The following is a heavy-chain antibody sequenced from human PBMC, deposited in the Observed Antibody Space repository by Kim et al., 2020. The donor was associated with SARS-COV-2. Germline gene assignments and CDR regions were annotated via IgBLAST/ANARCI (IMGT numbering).Heavy chain of an antibody. CDR2: IWYDGSNK. D-gene: IGHD6-19*01. V-gene: IGHV3-33*06. CDR3: AKEGSFGSGFEYFQH. J-gene: IGHJ1*01. CDR1: GFTFSSYA. Sequence: GGSLRLSCAASGFTFSSYAMHWVRQAPGKGLEWVAVIWYDGSNKYYADSVKGRFTISRDNSKNTLYLQMNSLRAEDTAVYYCAKEGSFGSGFEYFQHWG.